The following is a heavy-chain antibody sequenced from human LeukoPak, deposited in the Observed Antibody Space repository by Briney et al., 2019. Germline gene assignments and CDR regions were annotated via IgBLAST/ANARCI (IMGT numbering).Heavy chain of an antibody. J-gene: IGHJ4*02. CDR2: IYYSGTT. V-gene: IGHV4-39*07. CDR1: GGSISSTSYY. D-gene: IGHD3-22*01. Sequence: PSETLSLTCTVSGGSISSTSYYWGWIRQPPGKGLEWIGSIYYSGTTYYSPSLKSRVTISIDTSKKQFSLKLSSVTAADTAVYYCARDEYYHDGSGYYLYYFEYWGQGTLVTVSS. CDR3: ARDEYYHDGSGYYLYYFEY.